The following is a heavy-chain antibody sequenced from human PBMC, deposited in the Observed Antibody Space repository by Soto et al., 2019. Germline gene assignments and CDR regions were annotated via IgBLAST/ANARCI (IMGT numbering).Heavy chain of an antibody. J-gene: IGHJ5*02. D-gene: IGHD3-3*01. V-gene: IGHV1-69*13. Sequence: GASVKVSCKASGGTFSSYAISWVRQAPAQGLEWMGGIIPIFGTANSAQKFQGRVTVTADEATSTAYMELSSLRSEDTAVYYCARGGKNYDFWSGYYNNWFDPWGQGTLVTVSS. CDR1: GGTFSSYA. CDR2: IIPIFGTA. CDR3: ARGGKNYDFWSGYYNNWFDP.